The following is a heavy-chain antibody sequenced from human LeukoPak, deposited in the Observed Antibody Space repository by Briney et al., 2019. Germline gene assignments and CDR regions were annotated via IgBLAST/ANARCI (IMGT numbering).Heavy chain of an antibody. Sequence: SETLSLTCAVYGGSFSGYYWSWIRQPPGKGLEWIGEINHSGSTNYNPSLKSRVTISVETSKNQFSLKLSSVTAADTAVYYCARTYCSGGSCYSFDYWGQGTLVTVSS. CDR2: INHSGST. D-gene: IGHD2-15*01. CDR1: GGSFSGYY. CDR3: ARTYCSGGSCYSFDY. J-gene: IGHJ4*02. V-gene: IGHV4-34*01.